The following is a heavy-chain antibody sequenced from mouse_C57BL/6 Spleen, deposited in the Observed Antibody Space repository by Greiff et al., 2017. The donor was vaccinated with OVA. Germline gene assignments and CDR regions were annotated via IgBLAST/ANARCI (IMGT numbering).Heavy chain of an antibody. CDR3: ARNGRGYFDV. Sequence: EVKLQQSGAELVKPGASVKLSCTASGFNIKDYYMHWVKQRTEQGLEWIGRIDPEDGETKYAPKFQGKATITADTSSNTAYLQLSSLTSEDTAVYYCARNGRGYFDVWGTGTTVTVSS. CDR1: GFNIKDYY. D-gene: IGHD1-1*02. CDR2: IDPEDGET. J-gene: IGHJ1*03. V-gene: IGHV14-2*01.